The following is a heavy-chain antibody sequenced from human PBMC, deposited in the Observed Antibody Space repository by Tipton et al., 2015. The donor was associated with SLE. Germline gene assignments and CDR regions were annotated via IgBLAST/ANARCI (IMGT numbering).Heavy chain of an antibody. D-gene: IGHD6-13*01. CDR1: GGSFSGYY. J-gene: IGHJ5*02. CDR2: INHSGST. Sequence: TLSLTCADYGGSFSGYYWSWIRQPPGKGLEWIGEINHSGSTNYNPSLKSRVTISVDTSKNQFSLKLSSVTAADTAVYYCARGIAAAGTWGQGTLVTVSS. CDR3: ARGIAAAGT. V-gene: IGHV4-34*01.